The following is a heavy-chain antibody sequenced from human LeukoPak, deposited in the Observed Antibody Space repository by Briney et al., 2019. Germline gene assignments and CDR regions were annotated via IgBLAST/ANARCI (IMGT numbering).Heavy chain of an antibody. D-gene: IGHD2-2*01. CDR3: ARGGYCSSTSCYFPELRLYYYMDV. CDR1: GFTFSSYA. CDR2: ISYDGSNK. Sequence: GRSLRLSCAASGFTFSSYAMHWVRQAPGKGLEWVAVISYDGSNKYYADSVKGRFTISRDNSKNTLYLQMNSLRAEDTAVYYCARGGYCSSTSCYFPELRLYYYMDVWGKGTTVTVSS. J-gene: IGHJ6*03. V-gene: IGHV3-30*04.